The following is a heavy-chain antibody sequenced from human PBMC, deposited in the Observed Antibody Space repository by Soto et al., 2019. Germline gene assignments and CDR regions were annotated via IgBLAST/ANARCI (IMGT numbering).Heavy chain of an antibody. Sequence: ASVKVSCKASGYTFTGYFMHWVRQAPGQGLEWMGWINSNSGATKYAPKFQGRVTLSRDTSISTAYMELSALRSDDTAVYYCARGGGTILAPLPWGQGTLVTVSS. CDR2: INSNSGAT. D-gene: IGHD3-3*01. CDR3: ARGGGTILAPLP. J-gene: IGHJ5*02. V-gene: IGHV1-2*02. CDR1: GYTFTGYF.